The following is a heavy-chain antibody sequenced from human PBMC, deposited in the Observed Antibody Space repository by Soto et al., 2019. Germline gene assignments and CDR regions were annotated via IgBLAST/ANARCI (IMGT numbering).Heavy chain of an antibody. CDR1: GYNFFSFN. Sequence: ASVKVSCKTSGYNFFSFNVNCVRQAPGQGLEWLGSISGYRGNTKYAQSVQGRVTMTTDTSTNTAYMELRSLRSDDTAVYYCARGAFGFVDAYDLWGQGTMVTVSS. J-gene: IGHJ3*01. D-gene: IGHD3-10*01. CDR3: ARGAFGFVDAYDL. V-gene: IGHV1-18*01. CDR2: ISGYRGNT.